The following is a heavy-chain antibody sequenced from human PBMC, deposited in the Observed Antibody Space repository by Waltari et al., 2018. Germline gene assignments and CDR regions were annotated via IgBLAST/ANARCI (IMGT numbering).Heavy chain of an antibody. CDR1: GGSFSTYA. CDR2: SNPMFGTA. Sequence: QVQLVQSGAELKKPGSSVKVSCKASGGSFSTYAITWVRQAPGQGLEWMGGSNPMFGTANYTQKIKDRVTIITDESMTTAYMELSSLTSEDTAVYYCARGGLYGQQLLESAFEIWGQGTKVTVSS. J-gene: IGHJ3*02. D-gene: IGHD6-13*01. V-gene: IGHV1-69*05. CDR3: ARGGLYGQQLLESAFEI.